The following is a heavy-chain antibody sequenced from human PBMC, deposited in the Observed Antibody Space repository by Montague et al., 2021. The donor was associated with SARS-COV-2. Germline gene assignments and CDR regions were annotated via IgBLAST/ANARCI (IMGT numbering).Heavy chain of an antibody. D-gene: IGHD3-10*01. V-gene: IGHV3-30-3*01. CDR2: ISYDGSNK. CDR3: ARAAQKQYVLLWFGELLHDAFDI. CDR1: GFTFSSYA. J-gene: IGHJ3*02. Sequence: SLRLSCAASGFTFSSYAMHWVRQAPGKGLERVAVISYDGSNKYYADSVXGRFTISRDNSKNTLYLQMNSLRAEDTAVYYCARAAQKQYVLLWFGELLHDAFDIWGQGTMVTVSS.